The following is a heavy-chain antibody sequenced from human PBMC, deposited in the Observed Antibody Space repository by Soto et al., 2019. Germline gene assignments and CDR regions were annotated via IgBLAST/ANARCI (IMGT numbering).Heavy chain of an antibody. CDR2: SSDSGTFT. J-gene: IGHJ5*02. CDR3: ARVYYYDSSALFDP. D-gene: IGHD3-22*01. Sequence: GGSLRLSCAASGFTFSDYYMSWIRQAPGKGLEWLSYSSDSGTFTRYADSVKGRFSISRDNAKNSLYLQINSLRGEDTAMYYCARVYYYDSSALFDPWGQGTLVTVSS. V-gene: IGHV3-11*06. CDR1: GFTFSDYY.